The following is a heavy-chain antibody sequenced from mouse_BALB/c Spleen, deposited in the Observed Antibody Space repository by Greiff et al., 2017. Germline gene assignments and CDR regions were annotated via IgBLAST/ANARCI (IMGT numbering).Heavy chain of an antibody. CDR1: GYTFTDHA. V-gene: IGHV1S53*01. CDR2: ISPGNGYI. D-gene: IGHD2-4*01. Sequence: VQLQQSDAELVKPGASVKISCKASGYTFTDHAIHWVKQKPEQGLEWIGYISPGNGYIKYNEKFKGKATLTADKSSSTAFMQLNSLTSEDSAVYFCKRSRGTMITAWFAHWGQGTLVTVSA. J-gene: IGHJ3*01. CDR3: KRSRGTMITAWFAH.